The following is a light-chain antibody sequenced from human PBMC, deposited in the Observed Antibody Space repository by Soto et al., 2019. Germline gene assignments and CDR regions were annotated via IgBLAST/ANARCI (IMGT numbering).Light chain of an antibody. Sequence: EIVLKQSPATLSLKEGERATLSCRASQSVSNNYLAWYQQKPGQAPRLLIYGASNRATGIPDRFSGSGSGTDFTLTISSLQPEDFATYYCQQANSFPLTFGGGTKVDNK. CDR2: GAS. V-gene: IGKV3D-7*01. CDR3: QQANSFPLT. J-gene: IGKJ4*01. CDR1: QSVSNNY.